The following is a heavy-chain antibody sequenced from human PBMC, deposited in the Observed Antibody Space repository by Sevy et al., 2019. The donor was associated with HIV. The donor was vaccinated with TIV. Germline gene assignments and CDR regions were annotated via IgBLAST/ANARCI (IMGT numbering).Heavy chain of an antibody. V-gene: IGHV3-9*01. J-gene: IGHJ4*02. Sequence: GGSLRLSCEASGFAFDDSVMHWVRQAPGKGLEWVAGISWDSARIAYADSIEGRFTISRDNAKNSRYLQMNSLRTEDTALYYCAKMNYWGQGTLVTVSS. CDR3: AKMNY. CDR2: ISWDSARI. CDR1: GFAFDDSV.